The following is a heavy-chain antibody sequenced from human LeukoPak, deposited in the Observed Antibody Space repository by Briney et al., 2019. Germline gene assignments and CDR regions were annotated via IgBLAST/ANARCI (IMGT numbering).Heavy chain of an antibody. V-gene: IGHV4-34*01. Sequence: SETLSLTCAVYGGSFSGYYWSWIRQPPGKGLEWIGEINHSGSTNHNPSLKSRVTISVDTSENQFSLKLSSVTAADTAVYYCARGLTDFDYWGQGTLVTVSS. D-gene: IGHD2-21*02. CDR2: INHSGST. CDR1: GGSFSGYY. J-gene: IGHJ4*02. CDR3: ARGLTDFDY.